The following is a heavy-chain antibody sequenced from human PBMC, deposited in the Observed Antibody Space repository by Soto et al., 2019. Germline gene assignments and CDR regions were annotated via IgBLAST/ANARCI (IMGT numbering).Heavy chain of an antibody. CDR1: GDSVSSNSAA. CDR2: TYYRSRWYN. D-gene: IGHD1-7*01. V-gene: IGHV6-1*01. Sequence: QVQLQQSGPGLVRPSQTLSFTCAISGDSVSSNSAAWNWIRQSPSRGLEWLGRTYYRSRWYNDYAVSVSSRITVNPDTSKNQFSLHPNSVTPEDTAVYYSAGTSSLQWFYMDVWDNGTTVTVSS. J-gene: IGHJ6*03. CDR3: AGTSSLQWFYMDV.